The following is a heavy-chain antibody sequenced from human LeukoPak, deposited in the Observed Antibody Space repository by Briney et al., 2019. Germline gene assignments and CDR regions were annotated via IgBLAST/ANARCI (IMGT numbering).Heavy chain of an antibody. CDR3: ARGPGALDY. J-gene: IGHJ4*02. Sequence: PGGSLRLSCAASGXAFSRYGMHWVRQAPGKGLEGVALISHDGTNKNHADSVKGRFTISRDNSNNTLYLQMNSLRPEDTAVYYCARGPGALDYWGQGTLVTVSS. V-gene: IGHV3-30*03. CDR2: ISHDGTNK. D-gene: IGHD2-2*01. CDR1: GXAFSRYG.